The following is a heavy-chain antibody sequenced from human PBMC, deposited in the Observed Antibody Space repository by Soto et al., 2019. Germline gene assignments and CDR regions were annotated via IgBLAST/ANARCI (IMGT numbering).Heavy chain of an antibody. CDR3: ARGKFYAFDI. V-gene: IGHV4-4*02. Sequence: QVQLQESGPGLVKPSGTLSLTCAVSGVSISIPNWWAWVRQAPGKGLEWIGEIDHSGTTNYNPSLHXXVXIXXDRSKNQFSLRLSSVAAADTAVYFCARGKFYAFDIWGQGTMVTVSS. CDR2: IDHSGTT. CDR1: GVSISIPNW. J-gene: IGHJ3*02.